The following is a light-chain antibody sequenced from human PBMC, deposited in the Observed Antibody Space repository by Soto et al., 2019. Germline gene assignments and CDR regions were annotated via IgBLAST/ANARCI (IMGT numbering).Light chain of an antibody. V-gene: IGLV2-14*01. Sequence: QSVLTQPASVSGSPGQSITISCTGTSDNYVSWYQQHPGKAPKLMIYGVTNRPSGVSNRFSGSKSGNTASLTISGLQTEDEADYYCSSYTNSRTLLFGTGTKVTVL. CDR1: SDNY. CDR2: GVT. CDR3: SSYTNSRTLL. J-gene: IGLJ1*01.